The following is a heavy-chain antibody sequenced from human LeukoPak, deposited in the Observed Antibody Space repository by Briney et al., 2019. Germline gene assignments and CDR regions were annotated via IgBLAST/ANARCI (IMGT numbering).Heavy chain of an antibody. Sequence: GGSLRLSCAASGFTFSNFWMTWVRQAPGKGLEWVATIKQDGSEKYYVDSVKGRFTISRDNAKNSLYLQMNSLRAEDTAVYYCAREGGGWWGGRTYYFDYWGQGTLVTVSS. V-gene: IGHV3-7*03. CDR1: GFTFSNFW. CDR2: IKQDGSEK. J-gene: IGHJ4*02. D-gene: IGHD6-19*01. CDR3: AREGGGWWGGRTYYFDY.